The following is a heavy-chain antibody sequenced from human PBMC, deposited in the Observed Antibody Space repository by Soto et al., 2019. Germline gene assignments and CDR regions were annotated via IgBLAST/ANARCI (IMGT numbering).Heavy chain of an antibody. Sequence: ASDKVSCKASGGTFSSHAINWVRQAPGHGLEWMGWVSAYNGNTKYAQNLQRRVTMPTDASTSTAYMEMRSLRSDDTAVYYCARDLDGSGSYYTDYWGPGTLVTVSS. CDR2: VSAYNGNT. CDR3: ARDLDGSGSYYTDY. D-gene: IGHD3-10*01. V-gene: IGHV1-18*01. CDR1: GGTFSSHA. J-gene: IGHJ4*02.